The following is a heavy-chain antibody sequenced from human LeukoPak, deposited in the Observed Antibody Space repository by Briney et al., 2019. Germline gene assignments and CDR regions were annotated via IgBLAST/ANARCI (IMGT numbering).Heavy chain of an antibody. CDR1: GFSFSDYW. J-gene: IGHJ4*02. Sequence: PGGSLRLSCAASGFSFSDYWMNWVRQAPGKGLEWVANIREDGSVKNYVDSVRGRFTISRDNAKDSLSLEMNSLRDEDTAVYYCARAGDLGVAVCGGYWGQGTLVTVSS. CDR3: ARAGDLGVAVCGGY. CDR2: IREDGSVK. D-gene: IGHD2-21*01. V-gene: IGHV3-7*01.